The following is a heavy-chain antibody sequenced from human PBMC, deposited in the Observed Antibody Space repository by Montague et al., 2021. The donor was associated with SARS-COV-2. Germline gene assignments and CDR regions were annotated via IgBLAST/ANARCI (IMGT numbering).Heavy chain of an antibody. CDR2: IFWDDDK. CDR3: ARRPVWGGDTYDT. V-gene: IGHV2-5*02. D-gene: IGHD3-16*01. J-gene: IGHJ3*02. CDR1: GFSLSASGVG. Sequence: PALVKPTQTLTLTCSFSGFSLSASGVGVGWIRQPPGQALEWLALIFWDDDKRYSPPLKNRLTVAKDTSKNQVVLTMTNMDPVDTATYYCARRPVWGGDTYDTWGQGTTVTVSA.